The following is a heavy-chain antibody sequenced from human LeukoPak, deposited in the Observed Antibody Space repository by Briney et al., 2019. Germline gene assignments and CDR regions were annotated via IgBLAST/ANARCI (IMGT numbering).Heavy chain of an antibody. J-gene: IGHJ5*02. V-gene: IGHV4-59*01. Sequence: KPSETLSLTCTVSGGSISSYYWSWTRQPPGKGLVWIGYIYYSGSTNYNPSLKSRVTISVDASKNQFSLKLSSVTAADTAVYYCARDFVPPGAYCSGGSCYSSWFDPWGQGTRVTVSS. CDR2: IYYSGST. CDR3: ARDFVPPGAYCSGGSCYSSWFDP. D-gene: IGHD2-15*01. CDR1: GGSISSYY.